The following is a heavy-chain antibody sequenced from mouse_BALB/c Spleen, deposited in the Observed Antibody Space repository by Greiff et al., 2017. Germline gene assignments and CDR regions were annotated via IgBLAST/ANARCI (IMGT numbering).Heavy chain of an antibody. Sequence: EVQVVESGGGLVKPGGSLKLSCAASGFTFSSYAMSWVRQTPEKRLEWVASISSGGSTYYPDSVKGRFTISRDNARNILYLQMSSLRSEDTAMYYCARRANWDVTWFAYWGQGTLVTVSA. J-gene: IGHJ3*01. D-gene: IGHD4-1*01. CDR1: GFTFSSYA. V-gene: IGHV5-6-5*01. CDR3: ARRANWDVTWFAY. CDR2: ISSGGST.